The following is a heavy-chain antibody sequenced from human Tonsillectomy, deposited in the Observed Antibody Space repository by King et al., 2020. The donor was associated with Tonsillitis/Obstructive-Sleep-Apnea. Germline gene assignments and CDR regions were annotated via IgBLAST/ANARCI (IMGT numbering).Heavy chain of an antibody. D-gene: IGHD3-3*01. CDR3: AAGARESGYYIGGYYYYGMDV. J-gene: IGHJ6*02. Sequence: MQLVQSGPEVKKPGTSVKVSCKASGFTFTSSAMQWVRQARGQRLEWIGWIVVGSGNTNYAQKFQERVTITRDMSTSTAYMELSSLRSEDTAVYYCAAGARESGYYIGGYYYYGMDVWGQGTTVTVSS. CDR1: GFTFTSSA. V-gene: IGHV1-58*02. CDR2: IVVGSGNT.